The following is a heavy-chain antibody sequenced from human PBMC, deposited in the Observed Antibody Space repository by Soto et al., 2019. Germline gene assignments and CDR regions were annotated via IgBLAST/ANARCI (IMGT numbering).Heavy chain of an antibody. CDR2: IWYDGSNK. V-gene: IGHV3-33*01. J-gene: IGHJ4*02. CDR1: GFTFSSYG. CDR3: ARVGVDTAMENFDY. D-gene: IGHD5-18*01. Sequence: GGSLRLSCAASGFTFSSYGMHWVRQAPGKGLEWVAVIWYDGSNKYYADSVKGRFTISRDNSKNTLYLQMNSLRAEDTAVYYCARVGVDTAMENFDYWGQGTLVTVSS.